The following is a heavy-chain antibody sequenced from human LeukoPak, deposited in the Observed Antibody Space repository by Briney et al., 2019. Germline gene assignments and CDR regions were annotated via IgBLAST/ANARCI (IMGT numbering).Heavy chain of an antibody. CDR3: ARDDPAYDRRGYYYY. Sequence: ASVKVSCKTSGYTLINYAISWVRQAPGQGLEWLGWITGYDANTKYAQKIQGRVTMTIDMSTSTAYMELRSLRSDDTAVYYCARDDPAYDRRGYYYYWGQGSLVTVS. CDR2: ITGYDANT. CDR1: GYTLINYA. V-gene: IGHV1-18*01. D-gene: IGHD3-22*01. J-gene: IGHJ4*02.